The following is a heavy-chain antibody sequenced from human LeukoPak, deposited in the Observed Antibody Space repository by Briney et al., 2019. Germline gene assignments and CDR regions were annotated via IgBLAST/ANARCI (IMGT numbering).Heavy chain of an antibody. D-gene: IGHD6-13*01. J-gene: IGHJ4*02. V-gene: IGHV3-21*01. Sequence: GGSLRLSCAASGFTFSSYSMNWVRQAPGKGLEWVSSISSSSSYIYYADSVKGRFTISRDNAKNSLYLQMNSLRVEDTAVYYCARAGHRSSSWTVWLHAYFDYWGQGTLVTVSS. CDR1: GFTFSSYS. CDR2: ISSSSSYI. CDR3: ARAGHRSSSWTVWLHAYFDY.